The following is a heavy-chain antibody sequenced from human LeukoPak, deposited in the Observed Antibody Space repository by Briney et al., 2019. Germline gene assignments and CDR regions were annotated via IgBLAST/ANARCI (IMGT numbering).Heavy chain of an antibody. CDR1: GFKLSNYW. CDR2: ISYDGSNK. J-gene: IGHJ4*02. Sequence: PGGSLRLSCEVSGFKLSNYWMTWVRQAPGKGLEWVAVISYDGSNKYYADSVKGRFTISRDNSKNTLYLQMNSLRAEDTAVYYCAIHSSSPPGGYWGQGTLVTVSS. D-gene: IGHD6-6*01. CDR3: AIHSSSPPGGY. V-gene: IGHV3-30-3*01.